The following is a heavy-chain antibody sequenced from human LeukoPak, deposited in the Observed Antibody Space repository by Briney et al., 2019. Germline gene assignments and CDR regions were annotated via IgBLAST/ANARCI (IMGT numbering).Heavy chain of an antibody. Sequence: GGSRRLSCAASGFTFSSYAMSWVRQAPGKGPEWVANIKQDGSEKYYVDSVKGRFTISRDNDNNSMYLQINSLRAEDTAVYYCARYHGGYFAYWGQGTLVTVSS. CDR2: IKQDGSEK. D-gene: IGHD2-15*01. V-gene: IGHV3-7*01. CDR3: ARYHGGYFAY. CDR1: GFTFSSYA. J-gene: IGHJ4*02.